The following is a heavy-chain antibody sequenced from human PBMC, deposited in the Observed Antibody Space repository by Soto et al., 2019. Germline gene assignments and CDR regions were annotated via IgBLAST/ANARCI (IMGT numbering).Heavy chain of an antibody. CDR2: INPNSGGT. CDR3: ARGGSSSWYEDAFDI. Sequence: ASVKVSCKASGYTFTGYYMHCVRQAPGQGLEWMGWINPNSGGTNYAQKFQGWVTMTRDTSISTAYMELSRLRSDDTAVYYCARGGSSSWYEDAFDIWGQGTMVTVSS. J-gene: IGHJ3*02. D-gene: IGHD6-13*01. CDR1: GYTFTGYY. V-gene: IGHV1-2*04.